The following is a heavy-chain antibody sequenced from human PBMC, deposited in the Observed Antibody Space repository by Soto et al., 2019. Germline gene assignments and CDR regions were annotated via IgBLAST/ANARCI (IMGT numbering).Heavy chain of an antibody. J-gene: IGHJ6*02. CDR2: IIPIFGTA. D-gene: IGHD3-3*01. CDR1: GGTFSSYA. V-gene: IGHV1-69*06. Sequence: QVQLVQSGAEVQKPGSSVKVSCKASGGTFSSYAISWVRQAPGQGLEWMGGIIPIFGTANYAQKFQGRVTITADKSTSTAYMKLSSLRSEDTAVYYCASPTREWLPPARDYYYGMDVWGQGTTVTVSS. CDR3: ASPTREWLPPARDYYYGMDV.